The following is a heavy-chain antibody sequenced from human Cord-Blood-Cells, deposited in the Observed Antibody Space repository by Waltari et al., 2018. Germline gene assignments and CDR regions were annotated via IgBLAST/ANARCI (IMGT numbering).Heavy chain of an antibody. D-gene: IGHD4-17*01. Sequence: QVQLVESGGGVVQPGRSLRLSCAASGFTFSSYAMHWARQAPGKGLEWVAVISYDGSNKYYADSVKGRFTISRDNSKNTLYLQMNSLRAEDTAVYYCARVPMTTVTLDYWGQGTLVTVSS. CDR3: ARVPMTTVTLDY. V-gene: IGHV3-30-3*01. CDR1: GFTFSSYA. J-gene: IGHJ4*02. CDR2: ISYDGSNK.